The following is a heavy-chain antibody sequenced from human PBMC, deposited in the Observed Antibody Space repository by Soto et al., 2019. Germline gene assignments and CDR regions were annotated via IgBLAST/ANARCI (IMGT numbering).Heavy chain of an antibody. CDR1: GYTFTSYG. D-gene: IGHD1-1*01. Sequence: QVQLVQSGAEVKKPGASVKVSCKASGYTFTSYGISWVRQAPGQGLEWMGWISAYNGNTNYAQKLQGRVTITTDTSTSRAYMEQRSLRCDDTAVYYCAGVVRWHNRNDVENYYYYYMDVWGKGTTVTVSS. CDR3: AGVVRWHNRNDVENYYYYYMDV. V-gene: IGHV1-18*01. J-gene: IGHJ6*03. CDR2: ISAYNGNT.